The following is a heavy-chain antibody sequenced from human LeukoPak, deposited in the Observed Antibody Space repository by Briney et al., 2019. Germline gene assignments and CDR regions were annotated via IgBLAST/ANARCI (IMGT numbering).Heavy chain of an antibody. J-gene: IGHJ3*02. CDR1: GYTFTGYY. CDR2: INPNSGGT. V-gene: IGHV1-2*02. D-gene: IGHD6-13*01. Sequence: GESLKISCKGSGYTFTGYYMHWVRQAPGQGLEWMGWINPNSGGTNYAQKLQGRVTMTTDTSTSTAYMELRSLRSDDTAVYYCARDQAPWGSSFSANAFDIWGQGTMVTVSS. CDR3: ARDQAPWGSSFSANAFDI.